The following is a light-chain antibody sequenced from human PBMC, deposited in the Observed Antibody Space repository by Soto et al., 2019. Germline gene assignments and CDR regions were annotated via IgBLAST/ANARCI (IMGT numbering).Light chain of an antibody. Sequence: IQLTQSPSSLSASVGDRVTITCRASQDISHYVAWYQQKPGKAPKVLIYEASTLQSGVPSRFSGSGSGTDFTLTISSLQPEDFASYYRQQVKNNLRLTFGGGTKVEIK. V-gene: IGKV1-9*01. CDR3: QQVKNNLRLT. CDR2: EAS. CDR1: QDISHY. J-gene: IGKJ4*01.